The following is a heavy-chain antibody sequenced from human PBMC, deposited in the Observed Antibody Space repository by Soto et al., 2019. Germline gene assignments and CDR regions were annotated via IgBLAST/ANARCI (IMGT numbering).Heavy chain of an antibody. CDR3: AKKVNSGPGSQYFDY. D-gene: IGHD3-10*01. V-gene: IGHV3-23*01. Sequence: GGSLRLSCAASGFTFSSYSMSWVRQAPGKGLEWVSGFRSGGDDGTTHYADSVKGRFTISRDNSKNTLFLQMDSLRAEDTAIYYCAKKVNSGPGSQYFDYWGQGTLVTVSS. CDR1: GFTFSSYS. CDR2: FRSGGDDGTT. J-gene: IGHJ4*02.